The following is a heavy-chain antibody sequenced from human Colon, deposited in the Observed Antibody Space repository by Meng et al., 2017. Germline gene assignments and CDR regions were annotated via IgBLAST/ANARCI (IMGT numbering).Heavy chain of an antibody. CDR3: ARDFHSTMTVFDS. CDR2: IFHAGNT. CDR1: GGSITNDNW. J-gene: IGHJ4*02. D-gene: IGHD3-22*01. Sequence: QGQLQGSGPVLVKPSGTLSLTCSVAGGSITNDNWWSWVRQPPGKGLEWIGEIFHAGNTNYNPSLKSRVTMSLDKSKNQFSLTLTSVTAADTAVYYCARDFHSTMTVFDSWGQGTLVTVSS. V-gene: IGHV4-4*02.